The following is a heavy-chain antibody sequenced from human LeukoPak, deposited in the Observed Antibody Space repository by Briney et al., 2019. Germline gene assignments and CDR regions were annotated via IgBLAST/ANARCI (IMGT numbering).Heavy chain of an antibody. V-gene: IGHV3-7*01. CDR2: IKADGSGK. Sequence: GGSLRLSCAASGFTFSSYSMNRVRQAPGMGLERVANIKADGSGKYYVDSVRGRFSISRDNAKNSLYLELNNLRAEDTGVYFCARDRGWQQFDYWGQGTLVTVSS. D-gene: IGHD5-24*01. CDR3: ARDRGWQQFDY. CDR1: GFTFSSYS. J-gene: IGHJ4*01.